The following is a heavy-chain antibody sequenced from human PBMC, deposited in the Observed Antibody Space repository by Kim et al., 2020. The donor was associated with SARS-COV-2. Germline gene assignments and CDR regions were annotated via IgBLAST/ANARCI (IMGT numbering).Heavy chain of an antibody. CDR3: AKDRHLDRGYFDY. Sequence: GGSLRLSCAASGFTFSSYGMHWVRQAPGKGLEWVAVISYDGSNKYYADSVKGRFTISRDNSKNTLYLQMNSLRAEDTAVYYCAKDRHLDRGYFDYWGQGTLVTVSS. V-gene: IGHV3-30*18. CDR1: GFTFSSYG. J-gene: IGHJ4*02. CDR2: ISYDGSNK. D-gene: IGHD3-3*01.